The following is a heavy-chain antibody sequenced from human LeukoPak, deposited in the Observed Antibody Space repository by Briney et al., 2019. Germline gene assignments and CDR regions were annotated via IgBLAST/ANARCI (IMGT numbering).Heavy chain of an antibody. J-gene: IGHJ4*02. CDR1: GGSISSYY. D-gene: IGHD5-24*01. CDR3: ARERDGYNPYYFDY. Sequence: KPSETLSLTCTVSGGSISSYYWSWIRQPPGKGLEWIGYIYYSGSTNYNPSLKSRVTISVDTSKNQFPLKLSSVTAADTAVYYCARERDGYNPYYFDYWGQGTLVTVSS. V-gene: IGHV4-59*01. CDR2: IYYSGST.